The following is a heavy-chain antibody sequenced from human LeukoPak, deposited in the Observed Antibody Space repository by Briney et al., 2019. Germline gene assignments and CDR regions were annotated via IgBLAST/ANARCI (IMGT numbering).Heavy chain of an antibody. CDR3: ARGGYYGDYVVY. Sequence: ASEKVSCKASGYIFTGYYMHWVRQAPGQGLEWMGRINPNSGGTNYAQKFQGRVTMTRDTSISTAYMELSRLRSDDTAVYYCARGGYYGDYVVYWGQGTLVTVSS. D-gene: IGHD4-17*01. J-gene: IGHJ4*02. V-gene: IGHV1-2*06. CDR2: INPNSGGT. CDR1: GYIFTGYY.